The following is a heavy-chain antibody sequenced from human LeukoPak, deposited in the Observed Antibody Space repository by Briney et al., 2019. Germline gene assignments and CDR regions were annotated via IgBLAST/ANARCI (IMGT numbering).Heavy chain of an antibody. CDR1: GYTFTIYY. CDR3: ARKGYDFWSGYTYWYFDL. D-gene: IGHD3-3*01. Sequence: GASVTVSCTASGYTFTIYYMHWVRQAPGQGLEWMGVINPSGGSTSYAQKFQGRVTMTRDTSTSTVYMELSSLRSEDTAVYYCARKGYDFWSGYTYWYFDLWGRGTLVTVSS. CDR2: INPSGGST. V-gene: IGHV1-46*01. J-gene: IGHJ2*01.